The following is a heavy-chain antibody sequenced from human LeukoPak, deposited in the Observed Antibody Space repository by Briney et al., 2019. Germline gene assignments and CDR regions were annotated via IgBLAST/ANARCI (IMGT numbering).Heavy chain of an antibody. CDR1: GVSFSGYY. Sequence: SETLSLTCAVYGVSFSGYYWSWIRQPPGKGLEWIGEINHSGSTNYNPSLKSRVTISVETSKNQFSLKLSSVTAADTAVYYCAQSEGGYGDYFDYWGQGTLVTVSS. J-gene: IGHJ4*02. CDR2: INHSGST. D-gene: IGHD4-17*01. V-gene: IGHV4-34*01. CDR3: AQSEGGYGDYFDY.